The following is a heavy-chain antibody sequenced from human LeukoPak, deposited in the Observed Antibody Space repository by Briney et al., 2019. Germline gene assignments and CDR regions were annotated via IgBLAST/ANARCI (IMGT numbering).Heavy chain of an antibody. CDR1: GFTFDGYA. J-gene: IGHJ1*01. CDR2: ISGDGGST. Sequence: GGSLRLSCAASGFTFDGYAMHWVRQAPGKGLEWVSLISGDGGSTYYADSVKGRFTISRDNSKNSLYLQMNSLRTEDTALYYCAKDQASIFAEYFQHWGQGTLVTVSS. CDR3: AKDQASIFAEYFQH. V-gene: IGHV3-43*02.